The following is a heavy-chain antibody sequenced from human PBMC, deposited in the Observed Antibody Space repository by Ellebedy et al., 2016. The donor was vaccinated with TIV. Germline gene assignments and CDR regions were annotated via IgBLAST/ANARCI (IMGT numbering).Heavy chain of an antibody. J-gene: IGHJ5*02. D-gene: IGHD4-17*01. CDR1: GFSFRSYW. CDR2: IYQDGSTQ. Sequence: GESLKISCVASGFSFRSYWMSWVRQAPGKGLEWVANIYQDGSTQYYVDSVKGRFTIYRDNAKTSLFLQMNSLRVEDTAVYYCARRRSYGDYAVQVNSWFDRWGRGTLVSVSS. CDR3: ARRRSYGDYAVQVNSWFDR. V-gene: IGHV3-7*01.